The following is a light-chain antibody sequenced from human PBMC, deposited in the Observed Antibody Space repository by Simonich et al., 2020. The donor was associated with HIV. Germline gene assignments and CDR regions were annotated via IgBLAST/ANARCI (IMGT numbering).Light chain of an antibody. CDR3: QQYNNWPPWT. CDR1: QSVNSN. Sequence: EIVMTQSPGTLSLSPGERATLPCRASQSVNSNFLAWYQQKPGQAPRLLIYGASTRATWIPARFSGSGSGTEFTLTISSMQSEDFAVYYCQQYNNWPPWTFGQGTKVEIK. J-gene: IGKJ1*01. V-gene: IGKV3-15*01. CDR2: GAS.